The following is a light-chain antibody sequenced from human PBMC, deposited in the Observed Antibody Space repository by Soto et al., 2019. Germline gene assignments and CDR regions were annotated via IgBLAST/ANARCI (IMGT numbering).Light chain of an antibody. Sequence: EIVMTQSPATLSVSPGETATLSCRASQSVSYNLAWYQQKPGQGPRLLIYGAFTRATGIPARFSGSGSGTDFTLTIISLQSEDVAVYYCQQYKNWPPLTFGGGTKVEIK. CDR2: GAF. CDR1: QSVSYN. CDR3: QQYKNWPPLT. V-gene: IGKV3-15*01. J-gene: IGKJ4*01.